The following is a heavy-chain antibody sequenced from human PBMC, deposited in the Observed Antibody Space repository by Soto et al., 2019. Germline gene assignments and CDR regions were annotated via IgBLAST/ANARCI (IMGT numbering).Heavy chain of an antibody. CDR2: ISAYNGNT. J-gene: IGHJ4*02. Sequence: ASVKVSCKGSGYTFTSYGVSWVRQAPGQGLEWMGWISAYNGNTNYAQRLQGRVTMTTDTSTSTAYMELRSLRSDDTAVYYCARFDDYGDYVLNYWGQGTLVTVSS. D-gene: IGHD4-17*01. CDR1: GYTFTSYG. V-gene: IGHV1-18*01. CDR3: ARFDDYGDYVLNY.